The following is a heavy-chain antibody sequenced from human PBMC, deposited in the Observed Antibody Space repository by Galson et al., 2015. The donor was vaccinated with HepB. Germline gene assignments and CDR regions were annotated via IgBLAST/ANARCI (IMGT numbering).Heavy chain of an antibody. CDR3: ARDNVGYNSDWYLILFDS. J-gene: IGHJ4*02. CDR2: ISSSSSYI. CDR1: GFTFSTYS. Sequence: SLRLSCAASGFTFSTYSMNWVRQAPGKGLEWVSSISSSSSYIYYADSVKGRFTISRDNAKNSLYLQMNSLRAEDTAVYYCARDNVGYNSDWYLILFDSWGQGTLVTVSS. D-gene: IGHD6-19*01. V-gene: IGHV3-21*01.